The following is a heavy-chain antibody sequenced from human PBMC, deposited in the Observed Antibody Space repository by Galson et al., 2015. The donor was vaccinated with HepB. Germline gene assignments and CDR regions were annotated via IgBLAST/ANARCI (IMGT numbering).Heavy chain of an antibody. D-gene: IGHD6-6*01. CDR1: RFTFSNYG. CDR3: ARASIEGRRYYYYMDV. CDR2: IWYDGSNK. J-gene: IGHJ6*03. Sequence: LRLSCAASRFTFSNYGMHWVRQAPGKGLEWVAVIWYDGSNKYYEDSVKGRFTISRDNSKNTLYLQMNSLRAEDTAVYYCARASIEGRRYYYYMDVWGKGTTVTVSS. V-gene: IGHV3-33*01.